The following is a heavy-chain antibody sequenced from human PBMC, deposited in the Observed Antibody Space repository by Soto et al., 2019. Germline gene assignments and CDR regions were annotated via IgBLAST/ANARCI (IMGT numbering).Heavy chain of an antibody. CDR1: GYTFANYP. Sequence: QVQLVQSGAEGKKPGASEKVYCETSGYTFANYPMHWVRQAPGQTLEWMGWINAGNGYTKYSQKFQGRVTITRDTAASIPSMELSTLRSEDTAVNYSTRAKIITPLDHWGQGTLVTVSS. V-gene: IGHV1-3*01. J-gene: IGHJ4*02. D-gene: IGHD3-10*01. CDR3: TRAKIITPLDH. CDR2: INAGNGYT.